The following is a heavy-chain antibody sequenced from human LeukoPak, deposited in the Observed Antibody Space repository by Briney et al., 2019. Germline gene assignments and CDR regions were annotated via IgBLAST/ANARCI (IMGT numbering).Heavy chain of an antibody. CDR1: GFTFSSYA. D-gene: IGHD1-26*01. CDR3: ARDGGSYVLYYYYYMDV. Sequence: PGRSLRLSCAASGFTFSSYAMHWFRQAPGKGLEWVAVISYVGSNKYYADSVKGRFTISRDNSKNTLYLQMNSRRAEDTAVYYCARDGGSYVLYYYYYMDVWGKGTTVTVSS. J-gene: IGHJ6*03. CDR2: ISYVGSNK. V-gene: IGHV3-30*04.